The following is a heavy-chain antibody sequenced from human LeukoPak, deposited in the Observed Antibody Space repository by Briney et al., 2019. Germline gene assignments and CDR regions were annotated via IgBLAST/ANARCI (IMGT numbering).Heavy chain of an antibody. J-gene: IGHJ2*01. V-gene: IGHV5-51*01. CDR2: IYPGDSDT. CDR3: ARLRNYDRYFDR. D-gene: IGHD1-7*01. CDR1: GXSFTSYW. Sequence: GESLKISFKGSGXSFTSYWIGWVRQMPGKGLEWMGIIYPGDSDTTYSPSFQGEVTISADKSISTAYLQWSSLKASDTAMYYCARLRNYDRYFDRWGRGTLVTVSS.